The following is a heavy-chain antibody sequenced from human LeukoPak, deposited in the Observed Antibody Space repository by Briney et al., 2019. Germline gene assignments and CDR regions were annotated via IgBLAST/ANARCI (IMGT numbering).Heavy chain of an antibody. CDR1: GFSFRSYG. D-gene: IGHD5-18*01. Sequence: GGSLRLSCAASGFSFRSYGMHWVRQAPGKGLEWVAVISSDEINEYYADSVKGRFTISRDNSKNTLYLQMNSLRAEDTAVYYCARGDTAMVEDFDYWGQGTLVTVPS. CDR3: ARGDTAMVEDFDY. J-gene: IGHJ4*02. CDR2: ISSDEINE. V-gene: IGHV3-30*03.